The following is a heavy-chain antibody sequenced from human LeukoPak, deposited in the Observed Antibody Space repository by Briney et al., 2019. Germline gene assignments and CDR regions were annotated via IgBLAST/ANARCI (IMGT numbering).Heavy chain of an antibody. J-gene: IGHJ4*02. CDR2: ISYSGST. Sequence: SQTLSLTCTVSAASISSGAYYWSWIRQPPGKGLEWIGYISYSGSTFYNPSLKSRLIISVDTSKNQFSLKLSSVTAADTVVYYCALVEKIRGAIDYWGQGTLVTVSS. V-gene: IGHV4-31*03. CDR1: AASISSGAYY. CDR3: ALVEKIRGAIDY. D-gene: IGHD3-10*01.